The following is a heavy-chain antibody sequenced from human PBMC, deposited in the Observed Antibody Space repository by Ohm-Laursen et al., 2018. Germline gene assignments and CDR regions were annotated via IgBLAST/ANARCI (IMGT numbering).Heavy chain of an antibody. CDR3: AQTWAEVGPRGEYFQH. Sequence: SLRLSCAASGFTFSNYNMNWVRQAPGKGLEWVSGISVSGGSAYYADSVKGRFTISRDNSKNTLYLQMNSLRAEDTAIYYCAQTWAEVGPRGEYFQHWGQGTLVTVSS. CDR2: ISVSGGSA. V-gene: IGHV3-23*01. J-gene: IGHJ1*01. D-gene: IGHD3/OR15-3a*01. CDR1: GFTFSNYN.